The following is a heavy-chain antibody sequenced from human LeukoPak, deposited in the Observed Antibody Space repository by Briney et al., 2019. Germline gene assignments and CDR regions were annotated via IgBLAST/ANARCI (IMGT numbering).Heavy chain of an antibody. D-gene: IGHD2-21*02. Sequence: ASVKVSCKASGHTFTGYYMHWVRQAPGQGLEWMGRINPNSGGTNYAQKFQGRVTMTRDTSISTAYMELSRLRSDDTAVYYCARGEHIVVVTAKGDAFDIWGQGTMVTVSS. CDR3: ARGEHIVVVTAKGDAFDI. J-gene: IGHJ3*02. CDR2: INPNSGGT. V-gene: IGHV1-2*06. CDR1: GHTFTGYY.